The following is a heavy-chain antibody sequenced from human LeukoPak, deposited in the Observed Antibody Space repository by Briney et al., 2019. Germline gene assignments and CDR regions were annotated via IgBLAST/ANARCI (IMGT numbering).Heavy chain of an antibody. CDR1: GFTFSSYS. CDR2: ISSSSSYI. D-gene: IGHD2-2*01. V-gene: IGHV3-21*01. CDR3: AREVDCSSTSCYALWFDP. Sequence: GGSLRLSCAASGFTFSSYSMNWVRQAPGKGLEWVSSISSSSSYIYYADSVKGRFTISRDNAKNSLYLQMNSLRAEDTAVYYCAREVDCSSTSCYALWFDPWGQGTLVTVSP. J-gene: IGHJ5*02.